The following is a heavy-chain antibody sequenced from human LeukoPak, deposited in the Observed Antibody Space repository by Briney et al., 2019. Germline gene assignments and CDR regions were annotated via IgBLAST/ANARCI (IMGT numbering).Heavy chain of an antibody. Sequence: ASVKVSCKASGHTVTGYYVFWVRKAPGQGLEWMGWMKPNVGGANFPQKFQGRVTVTSDPAISAAYSELRRLRSDDTAVYYCARGVFGESLESWGQGTRVTVSS. D-gene: IGHD3-10*02. CDR1: GHTVTGYY. CDR3: ARGVFGESLES. CDR2: MKPNVGGA. V-gene: IGHV1-2*02. J-gene: IGHJ4*02.